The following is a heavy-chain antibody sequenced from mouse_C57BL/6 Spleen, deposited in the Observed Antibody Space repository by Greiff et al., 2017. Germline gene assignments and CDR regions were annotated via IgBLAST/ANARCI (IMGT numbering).Heavy chain of an antibody. CDR2: IDPETGGT. Sequence: QVQLKESGAELVRPGASVTLSCKASGYTFTDYEMHWVKQTPVHGLEWIGAIDPETGGTAYNQKFKGKAILTADKSSSTAYMELRSLTSEDSAVYYCTNYGYEDYFDYWGQGTTLTVSS. J-gene: IGHJ2*01. CDR3: TNYGYEDYFDY. CDR1: GYTFTDYE. D-gene: IGHD2-2*01. V-gene: IGHV1-15*01.